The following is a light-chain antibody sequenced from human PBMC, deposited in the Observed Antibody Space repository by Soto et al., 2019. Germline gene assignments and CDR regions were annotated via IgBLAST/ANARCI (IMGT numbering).Light chain of an antibody. Sequence: DIVMTQTPLSLTVTPGEPASISCRSSQSLLYSDDGNTYLDWYLQKPGQSPQPLIYTVSYRASGVPDRFSGSGSGTDFTLKISRVEAEDVGVYYCMQRIEFPLTFGGGTKVDIK. J-gene: IGKJ4*01. CDR1: QSLLYSDDGNTY. CDR2: TVS. V-gene: IGKV2-40*01. CDR3: MQRIEFPLT.